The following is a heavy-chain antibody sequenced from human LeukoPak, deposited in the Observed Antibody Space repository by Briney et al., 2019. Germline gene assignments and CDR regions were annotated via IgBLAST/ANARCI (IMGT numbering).Heavy chain of an antibody. D-gene: IGHD2/OR15-2a*01. CDR3: AREGIGGGAFDI. CDR2: IESKTNGGIT. V-gene: IGHV3-15*04. CDR1: GFSFSSAW. Sequence: GGSLRLSCAASGFSFSSAWMSWVRQAPGKGLEWVGRIESKTNGGITDYAAPVKGRFTISRDDSKNTLYLQMDSLKTEDTAVYYCAREGIGGGAFDIWGQGTMVTVSA. J-gene: IGHJ3*02.